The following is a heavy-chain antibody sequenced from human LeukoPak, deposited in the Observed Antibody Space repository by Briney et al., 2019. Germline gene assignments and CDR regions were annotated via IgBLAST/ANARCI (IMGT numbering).Heavy chain of an antibody. V-gene: IGHV4-59*13. CDR1: GGSISSYY. Sequence: PSETLSLTCTVSGGSISSYYWSWFRHPPGKGLKWIGYIYYSGSTNYNPSLKSRVTISVDTSKNQFSLKLSSVTAADTAVYYCARGPPTGGFDYWGQGTLVTVSS. CDR3: ARGPPTGGFDY. D-gene: IGHD1-14*01. J-gene: IGHJ4*02. CDR2: IYYSGST.